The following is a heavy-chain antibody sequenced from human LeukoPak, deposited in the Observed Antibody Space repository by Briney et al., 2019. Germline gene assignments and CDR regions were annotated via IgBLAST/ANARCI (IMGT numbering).Heavy chain of an antibody. D-gene: IGHD5-24*01. CDR1: GGSISSSSYY. V-gene: IGHV4-39*07. CDR2: IYYSGST. J-gene: IGHJ3*02. Sequence: SETLSLTCTVSGGSISSSSYYWGWIRQPPGKGLEWIGSIYYSGSTYYNPSLKSRVTISVDTSKNQFSLKLSSVTAADTAVYYCARGGYTNDAFDIWGQGTMVTVSS. CDR3: ARGGYTNDAFDI.